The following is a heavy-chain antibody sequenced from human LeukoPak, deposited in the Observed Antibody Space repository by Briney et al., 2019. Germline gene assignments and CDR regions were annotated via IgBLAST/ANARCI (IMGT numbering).Heavy chain of an antibody. CDR3: ARVSACGGDCYSEDY. CDR2: IYTSGST. Sequence: KPSQTLSLTCTVSGGSISSGSYYWSWIRQPAGKGLEWIGRIYTSGSTNYNPSLKSRVTISVDTSKNQFSLKLSSVTAADTAVYYCARVSACGGDCYSEDYWGQGTLVTVSS. J-gene: IGHJ4*02. V-gene: IGHV4-61*02. CDR1: GGSISSGSYY. D-gene: IGHD2-21*01.